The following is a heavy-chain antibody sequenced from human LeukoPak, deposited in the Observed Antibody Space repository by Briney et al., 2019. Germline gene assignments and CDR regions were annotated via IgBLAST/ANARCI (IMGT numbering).Heavy chain of an antibody. CDR1: GFTFSNYA. D-gene: IGHD6-13*01. CDR3: AKGVSAAADDAFDI. CDR2: ISGSGGST. J-gene: IGHJ3*02. Sequence: GGSLRLSCSASGFTFSNYAMHWVRQAPGKGLEWVSVISGSGGSTYYADSVKGRFTISRDNSKNTLYLQMNSLRAEDTAVYYCAKGVSAAADDAFDIWGQGTMVTVSS. V-gene: IGHV3-23*01.